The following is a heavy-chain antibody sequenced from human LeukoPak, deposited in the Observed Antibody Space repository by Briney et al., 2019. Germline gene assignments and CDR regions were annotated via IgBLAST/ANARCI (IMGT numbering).Heavy chain of an antibody. V-gene: IGHV4-4*09. Sequence: SETLSLTCTVSGGSISGYYWSWIRQPPGKGLEWIGYIYTSGSTNYNPSLKSRVTISVDTSKNQFSLKLSSVTAADTAVYYCARALRGIAARPPYYYYMDVWGKGTTVTVSS. J-gene: IGHJ6*03. CDR3: ARALRGIAARPPYYYYMDV. CDR1: GGSISGYY. D-gene: IGHD6-6*01. CDR2: IYTSGST.